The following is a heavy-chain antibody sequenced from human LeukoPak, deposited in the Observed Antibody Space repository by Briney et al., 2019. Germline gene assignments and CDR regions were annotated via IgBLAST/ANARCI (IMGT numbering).Heavy chain of an antibody. J-gene: IGHJ4*02. CDR2: VDYNETT. Sequence: SETLSLTCTVSNGSITNNDWSWVRQTPVKGQEFIGYVDYNETTNCNPSHRSRINISIDTSRKHFFLKLKSVTAADTAVYYCATAYGDFRAEVRYFDSWGQGTLVTASS. CDR3: ATAYGDFRAEVRYFDS. CDR1: NGSITNND. D-gene: IGHD4-17*01. V-gene: IGHV4-59*01.